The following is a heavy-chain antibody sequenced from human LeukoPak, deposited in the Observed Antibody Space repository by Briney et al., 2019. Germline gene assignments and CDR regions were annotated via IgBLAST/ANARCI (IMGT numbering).Heavy chain of an antibody. D-gene: IGHD7-27*01. CDR3: VAPSTVPSNWETLEY. CDR1: GLSFSTYG. V-gene: IGHV3-30*03. Sequence: GGSLRLSCVASGLSFSTYGMHWVRQFPGKGLEGVALISHDGSDDYYGDSVKGRFTISRDNSQNTLYLQMNSLGPEDTALYYCVAPSTVPSNWETLEYWGHGTLVTVSS. J-gene: IGHJ4*01. CDR2: ISHDGSDD.